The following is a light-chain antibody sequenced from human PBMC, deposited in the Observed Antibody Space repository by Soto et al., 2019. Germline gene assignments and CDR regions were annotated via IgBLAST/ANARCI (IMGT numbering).Light chain of an antibody. J-gene: IGKJ1*01. V-gene: IGKV1-33*01. CDR1: QDISNY. CDR2: DAS. Sequence: DIQMTQSPSSLSASLGDRVTITWKASQDISNYLNWYQQKPGKAPKLLIYDASNLETGVPSRFSGSGSGTEFTLTISSLQTDDFATYYCQHYNSYSEAFGQGTKVDIK. CDR3: QHYNSYSEA.